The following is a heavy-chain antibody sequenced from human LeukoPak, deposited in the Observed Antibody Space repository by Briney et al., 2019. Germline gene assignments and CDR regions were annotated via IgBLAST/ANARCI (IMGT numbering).Heavy chain of an antibody. CDR3: AREYSRSRIRWFDP. Sequence: GGSLRLSCAASGFTVSSNYMSWVRQAPGKGLEWVSVIYSGSSTYYADSVKGRFTISRDNSKNTLYLQMNSLRAEDTAVYYCAREYSRSRIRWFDPWGQGTLVTVSS. D-gene: IGHD6-6*01. CDR2: IYSGSST. CDR1: GFTVSSNY. J-gene: IGHJ5*02. V-gene: IGHV3-66*02.